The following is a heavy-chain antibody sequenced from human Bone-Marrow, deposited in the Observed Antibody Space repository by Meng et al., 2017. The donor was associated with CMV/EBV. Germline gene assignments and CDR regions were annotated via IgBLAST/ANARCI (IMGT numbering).Heavy chain of an antibody. V-gene: IGHV4-59*01. Sequence: SETLSLTCTVSGGSISSYYWSWIRQPPGKGLEWIGYIYYSGSTNYNPSLKSRVTISVDTSKNQFSLKLSSVTAADTAVYYCARVPKGYSYGYAFDPWGQRTLVTVSS. CDR2: IYYSGST. CDR3: ARVPKGYSYGYAFDP. J-gene: IGHJ5*02. CDR1: GGSISSYY. D-gene: IGHD5-18*01.